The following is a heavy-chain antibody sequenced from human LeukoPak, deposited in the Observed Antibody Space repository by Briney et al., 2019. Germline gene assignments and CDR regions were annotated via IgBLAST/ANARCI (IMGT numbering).Heavy chain of an antibody. V-gene: IGHV3-48*03. Sequence: PGGSLRLSCAASGFTFSSYEMNWVRQAPGKGLEWVSYISSSGSTIYYADSVKGRFTISRDNAKNSLYLQMNSLRAEDTAVYYCARVRLGELFIDYWGQGTLVTVSS. CDR2: ISSSGSTI. J-gene: IGHJ4*02. CDR1: GFTFSSYE. D-gene: IGHD3-10*01. CDR3: ARVRLGELFIDY.